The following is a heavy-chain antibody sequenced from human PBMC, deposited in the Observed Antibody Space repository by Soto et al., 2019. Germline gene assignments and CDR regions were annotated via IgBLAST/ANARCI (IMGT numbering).Heavy chain of an antibody. D-gene: IGHD6-19*01. CDR3: ARESQSSGWSWFDY. CDR1: GYTFTNYY. CDR2: INPSGGST. J-gene: IGHJ4*02. V-gene: IGHV1-46*01. Sequence: QVQLVQSGAEVKKPGASVKVSCKASGYTFTNYYIHWVRQAPGQGLERMGMINPSGGSTSYTRRFQGRVTLTRDTSTSTVYMELSSLRSEDTAVYYCARESQSSGWSWFDYWVQGTLVTVSS.